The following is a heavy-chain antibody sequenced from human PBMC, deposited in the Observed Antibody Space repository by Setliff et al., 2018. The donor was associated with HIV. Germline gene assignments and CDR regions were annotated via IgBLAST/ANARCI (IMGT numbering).Heavy chain of an antibody. D-gene: IGHD2-2*01. CDR1: GFSFSDSH. CDR2: ISPNGNSM. CDR3: AKDIIPAGLFHDL. Sequence: PGGSLRLSCAASGFSFSDSHMTWIRQAPGKGLEWVSYISPNGNSMYYADSVKGRFTISRDNAKNSLYLQMNSLRAEDTALYYCAKDIIPAGLFHDLWGQGTLVTVSS. J-gene: IGHJ5*02. V-gene: IGHV3-11*04.